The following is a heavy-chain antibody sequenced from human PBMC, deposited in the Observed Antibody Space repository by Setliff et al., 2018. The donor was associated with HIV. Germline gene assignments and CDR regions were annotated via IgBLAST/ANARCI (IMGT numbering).Heavy chain of an antibody. CDR2: VNPNSGAT. CDR1: GYTFSGYY. J-gene: IGHJ4*02. V-gene: IGHV1-2*02. D-gene: IGHD1-26*01. Sequence: ASVKVSCKTSGYTFSGYYLHWVRRAPGRGLEWMGWVNPNSGATNYARNFQGRVTMTRDTSISTAYMDLSSLTSDDTAVYYCALASIVSTARWNHWGRGTLVTVSS. CDR3: ALASIVSTARWNH.